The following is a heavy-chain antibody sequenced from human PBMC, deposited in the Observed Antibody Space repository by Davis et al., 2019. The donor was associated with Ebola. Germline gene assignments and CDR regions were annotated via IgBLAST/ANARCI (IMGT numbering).Heavy chain of an antibody. J-gene: IGHJ6*03. CDR3: AKGGYSNNRYYYNYMDV. CDR1: GFIVTTTH. CDR2: FGPSGITT. D-gene: IGHD4-11*01. V-gene: IGHV3-23*01. Sequence: PGGSLRLSCAASGFIVTTTHMSWVRQAPGKGLEWVSAFGPSGITTYYADSAKGRFTISRDNSKNTLYLQMHSLRADDTAVYYCAKGGYSNNRYYYNYMDVWGKGTTVTVSS.